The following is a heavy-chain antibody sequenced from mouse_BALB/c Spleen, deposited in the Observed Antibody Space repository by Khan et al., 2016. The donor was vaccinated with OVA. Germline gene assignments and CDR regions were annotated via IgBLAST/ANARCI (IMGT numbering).Heavy chain of an antibody. CDR1: GYTFTSYW. D-gene: IGHD2-2*01. CDR2: IDPSDSET. CDR3: ARREKYGYDPSWFAY. V-gene: IGHV1-61*01. Sequence: QVQLQQPGAELVRPGASVKLSCKASGYTFTSYWMNWVKQRPGQGLEWIGMIDPSDSETHYNQIFKDKATLTVDKSSRTAYMQHSSLTSEDSAVFYCARREKYGYDPSWFAYWGQGTLVTVSA. J-gene: IGHJ3*01.